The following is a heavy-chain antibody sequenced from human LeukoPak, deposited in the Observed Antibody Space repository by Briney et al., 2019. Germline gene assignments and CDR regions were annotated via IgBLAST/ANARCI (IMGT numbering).Heavy chain of an antibody. Sequence: PSETLSLTCTVSGGSISSGDYYWSWIRQHPGKGLEWIGYIYYSGDTYYNPSLRSRVSISLDTSKNQFSLKLSSVTAADTAMYYCARDYGNNWFGPWGQGTLVTVSA. CDR3: ARDYGNNWFGP. D-gene: IGHD4-17*01. V-gene: IGHV4-31*03. J-gene: IGHJ5*02. CDR1: GGSISSGDYY. CDR2: IYYSGDT.